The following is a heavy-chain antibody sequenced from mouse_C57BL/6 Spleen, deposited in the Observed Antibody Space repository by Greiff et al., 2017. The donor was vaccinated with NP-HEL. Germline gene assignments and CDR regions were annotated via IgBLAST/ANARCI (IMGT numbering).Heavy chain of an antibody. D-gene: IGHD3-1*01. CDR1: GYTFTDYE. Sequence: QVQLQQSGAELVRPGASVTLSCKASGYTFTDYEMHWVKQTPVHGLEWIGAIDPETGGTAYNQKFKGKAILTADKSSSTAYMALRSLTSEDSAVYYCTRSGYYYFDYWGQGTTLTVSS. J-gene: IGHJ2*01. CDR2: IDPETGGT. V-gene: IGHV1-15*01. CDR3: TRSGYYYFDY.